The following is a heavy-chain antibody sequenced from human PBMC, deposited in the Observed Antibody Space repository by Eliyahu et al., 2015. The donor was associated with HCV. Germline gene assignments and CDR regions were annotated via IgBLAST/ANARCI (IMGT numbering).Heavy chain of an antibody. V-gene: IGHV3-9*01. CDR2: ISWNSGSI. CDR1: GFTFXDYA. J-gene: IGHJ6*02. Sequence: EVQLVESGGGLVQPGRSLRLSCAASGFTFXDYAMHWVRQAPGKGXEWVSGISWNSGSIGYADSVKGRFTISRDNAKNSLYLQMNSLRAEDTALYYCAKDSDLRTRNYGMDVWGQGTTVTVSS. D-gene: IGHD4-17*01. CDR3: AKDSDLRTRNYGMDV.